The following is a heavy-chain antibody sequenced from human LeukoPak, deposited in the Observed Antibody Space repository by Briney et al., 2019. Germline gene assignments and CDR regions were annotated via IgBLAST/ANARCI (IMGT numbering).Heavy chain of an antibody. CDR2: ISAYNGNT. V-gene: IGHV1-18*01. D-gene: IGHD1-26*01. CDR1: GYTFTSYG. Sequence: HRSAVNVSYKASGYTFTSYGCSWELQAPGQGHEAMGWISAYNGNTNYVQKLQGRVTMTTDTSTRPAYMKLRSLRSDDTAVYYCSRDFMGFSGSYDYWGQGTLVTVSS. J-gene: IGHJ4*02. CDR3: SRDFMGFSGSYDY.